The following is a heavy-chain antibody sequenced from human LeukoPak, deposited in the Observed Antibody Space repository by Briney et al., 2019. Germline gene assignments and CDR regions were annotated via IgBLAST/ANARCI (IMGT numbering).Heavy chain of an antibody. CDR2: INNDGSST. V-gene: IGHV3-74*01. D-gene: IGHD4-11*01. J-gene: IGHJ4*02. Sequence: GGSLRLSCAASGFTFSSYWMHWVRQAPGKGLVWVSRINNDGSSTPYADSVKGRFTISRDNAKNTLYLQMNSLRAEDTAVYYCARSNHGCHDYWGQGALVTVSS. CDR1: GFTFSSYW. CDR3: ARSNHGCHDY.